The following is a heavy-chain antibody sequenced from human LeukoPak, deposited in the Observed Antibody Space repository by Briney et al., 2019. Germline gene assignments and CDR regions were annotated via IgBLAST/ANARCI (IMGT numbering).Heavy chain of an antibody. CDR1: RASISDNY. V-gene: IGHV4-4*07. J-gene: IGHJ4*02. Sequence: SETLSLTCTVSRASISDNYWSWSRQPAGKALEWIGRTYTSGDTNYNPSLKSRASVSVDTSKNQFYLSLRYVTAADAAVYYCTIGGASGSLAHWGPGTLVTVSS. CDR3: TIGGASGSLAH. CDR2: TYTSGDT. D-gene: IGHD6-13*01.